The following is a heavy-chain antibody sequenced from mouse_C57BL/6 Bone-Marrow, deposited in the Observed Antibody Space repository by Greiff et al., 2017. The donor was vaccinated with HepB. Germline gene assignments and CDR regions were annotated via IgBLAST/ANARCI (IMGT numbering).Heavy chain of an antibody. D-gene: IGHD2-4*01. CDR2: INSDGGST. CDR3: ARIYYEGYFDV. Sequence: EVKLQESGGGLVQPGESLKLSCESNEYEFPSHDMSWVRKTPEKRLELVAAINSDGGSTYYPDTMERRFIISRDNTKKTLYLQMSSLRSEDTASYYCARIYYEGYFDVWGTGTTVTVSS. CDR1: EYEFPSHD. J-gene: IGHJ1*03. V-gene: IGHV5-2*01.